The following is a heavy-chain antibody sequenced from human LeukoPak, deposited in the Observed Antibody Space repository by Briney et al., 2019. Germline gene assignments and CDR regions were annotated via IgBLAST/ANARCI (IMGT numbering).Heavy chain of an antibody. Sequence: PGGSLRLSCAASGFTFSSYSMNWVRQAPGKGLEWVSSISSSSSYIYYADSVKGRFTISRDNAKNSLYLQMNSLRAEDTAVYYCARDYYDSSGYPIPVGYWGQGTLVTVSS. V-gene: IGHV3-21*01. CDR1: GFTFSSYS. CDR3: ARDYYDSSGYPIPVGY. CDR2: ISSSSSYI. J-gene: IGHJ4*02. D-gene: IGHD3-22*01.